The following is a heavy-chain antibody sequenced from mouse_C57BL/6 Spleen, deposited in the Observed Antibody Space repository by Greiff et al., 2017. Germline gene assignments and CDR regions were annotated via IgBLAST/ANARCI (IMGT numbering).Heavy chain of an antibody. V-gene: IGHV5-16*01. J-gene: IGHJ1*03. CDR3: ARDRGSSYYWYFDV. CDR2: INYDGSST. Sequence: DVKLVESEGGLVQPGSSMKLSCTASGFTFSDYYMAWVRQVPEKGLEWVANINYDGSSTYYLDSLKSRFIISRDNAKNILYLQMSSLKSEDTATYYCARDRGSSYYWYFDVWGTGTTVTVSS. D-gene: IGHD1-1*01. CDR1: GFTFSDYY.